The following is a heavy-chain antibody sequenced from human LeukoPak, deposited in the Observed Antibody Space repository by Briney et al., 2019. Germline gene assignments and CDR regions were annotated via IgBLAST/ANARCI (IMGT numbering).Heavy chain of an antibody. J-gene: IGHJ4*02. CDR2: IKEDGSEI. CDR3: ARDRGYSSFDY. V-gene: IGHV3-7*01. Sequence: GGSLRLSCAASGFTFSSYAMSWVRQAPGKGLEWVANIKEDGSEINYVDSVKGRFTISRDNAKNSLFLQTNSLRVEDTAVYYCARDRGYSSFDYWGQGTLVTVSS. CDR1: GFTFSSYA. D-gene: IGHD4-23*01.